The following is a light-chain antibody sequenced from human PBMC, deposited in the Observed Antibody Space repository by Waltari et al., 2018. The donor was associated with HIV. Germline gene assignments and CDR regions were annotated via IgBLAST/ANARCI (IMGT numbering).Light chain of an antibody. CDR2: LAA. Sequence: DIVMTQSPDSLVVSLGERATINCKSSQSVLHSSNNKNYLAWYQQKPGQPPKVLIYLAASGQPGVPDRFSGSGSGTDFSLTISSLQAEDVAVDYCEQYKETPPWTFGQGTKVEVK. V-gene: IGKV4-1*01. CDR1: QSVLHSSNNKNY. CDR3: EQYKETPPWT. J-gene: IGKJ1*01.